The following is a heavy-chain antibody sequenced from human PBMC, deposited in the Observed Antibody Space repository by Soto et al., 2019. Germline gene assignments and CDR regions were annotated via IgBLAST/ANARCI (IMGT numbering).Heavy chain of an antibody. CDR2: ITTSSTYK. CDR1: GFTFSTYA. CDR3: ARDRDTIFGVATYAFEI. D-gene: IGHD3-3*01. J-gene: IGHJ3*02. Sequence: EVQLVESGGGMVKPGGSLRLSCAASGFTFSTYAMNWVRQAPGKGLEWVSAITTSSTYKYYANSLKGRFTISRDDAKNSLYLQINSLSIEDTAVYYCARDRDTIFGVATYAFEIWGQGTLFTVSS. V-gene: IGHV3-21*02.